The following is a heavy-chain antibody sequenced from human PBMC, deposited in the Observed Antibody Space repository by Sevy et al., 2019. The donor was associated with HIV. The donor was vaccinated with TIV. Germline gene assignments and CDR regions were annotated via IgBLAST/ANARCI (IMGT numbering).Heavy chain of an antibody. J-gene: IGHJ4*02. Sequence: ASVKVSCRASGYTFRNYGISWVRQAPGQGLEWLGWISAYTGDTDFAQKVKARVTLTSDTSSHTAYLELRSLGSDDTAVYYCARDKPQGVVLLPGSMWGGIDYWGQGTLVTVSS. CDR3: ARDKPQGVVLLPGSMWGGIDY. V-gene: IGHV1-18*01. D-gene: IGHD2-2*01. CDR2: ISAYTGDT. CDR1: GYTFRNYG.